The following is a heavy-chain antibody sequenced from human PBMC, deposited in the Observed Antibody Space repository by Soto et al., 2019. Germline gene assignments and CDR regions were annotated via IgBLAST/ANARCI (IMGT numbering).Heavy chain of an antibody. CDR1: GYTFTSYG. Sequence: QVQLVQSGAEVKKPGASVKVSCKASGYTFTSYGISWVRQAPGQGLEWMGWISAYNGNTNYAQKLQGRVTMTTDTSTSTAYRELRSLRSDDTAVYYCARGIDYDLWSGYYASGYYYGMDVWGQGTTVTVSS. V-gene: IGHV1-18*01. D-gene: IGHD3-3*01. CDR2: ISAYNGNT. CDR3: ARGIDYDLWSGYYASGYYYGMDV. J-gene: IGHJ6*02.